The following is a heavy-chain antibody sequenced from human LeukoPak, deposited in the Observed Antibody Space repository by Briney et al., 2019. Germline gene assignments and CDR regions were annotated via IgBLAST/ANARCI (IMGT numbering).Heavy chain of an antibody. D-gene: IGHD3-22*01. CDR1: GSTFATDG. CDR3: ARDGNYYDSSGYGYWFDP. CDR2: ISSSSSYI. Sequence: GGSLRLSCEVSGSTFATDGMNWVRQGPGEGLEWVSSISSSSSYIYYADSVKGRFTISRDNAKNSLYLQMNSLRAEDTAVYYCARDGNYYDSSGYGYWFDPWGQGTLVTVSS. V-gene: IGHV3-21*01. J-gene: IGHJ5*02.